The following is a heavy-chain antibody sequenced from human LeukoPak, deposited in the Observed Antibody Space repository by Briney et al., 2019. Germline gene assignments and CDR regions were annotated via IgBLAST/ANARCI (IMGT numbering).Heavy chain of an antibody. CDR3: AREPRRYFDY. CDR2: ISYDGSIQ. Sequence: PGGSLRLSCAASGFTFSSYGMHWVRQAPGKRLEGVAVISYDGSIQYYADSVKGRFTISRDSSKNTLYLQMNSLGAEDTAVYYCAREPRRYFDYWGQGTLVTVSS. D-gene: IGHD1-14*01. CDR1: GFTFSSYG. V-gene: IGHV3-30*03. J-gene: IGHJ4*02.